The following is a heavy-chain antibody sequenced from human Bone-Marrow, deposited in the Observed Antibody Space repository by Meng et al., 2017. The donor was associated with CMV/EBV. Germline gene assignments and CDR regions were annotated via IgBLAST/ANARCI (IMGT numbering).Heavy chain of an antibody. V-gene: IGHV4-34*01. CDR2: INHSGST. Sequence: GSLRLSCAVYGGSFSGYYWSWIRQPPGKGLEWIGEINHSGSTNYNPSLKSRVTISVDTSKNQFSLKLSSVTAADTAVYYCARQPATIFGVVINYYYYGMDVWGQGTTVTVSS. CDR3: ARQPATIFGVVINYYYYGMDV. CDR1: GGSFSGYY. D-gene: IGHD3-3*01. J-gene: IGHJ6*02.